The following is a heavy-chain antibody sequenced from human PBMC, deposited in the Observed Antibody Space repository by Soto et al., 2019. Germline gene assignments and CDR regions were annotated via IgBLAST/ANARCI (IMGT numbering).Heavy chain of an antibody. CDR1: GYTFTSYG. D-gene: IGHD6-19*01. CDR2: ISAYNGNT. J-gene: IGHJ4*02. V-gene: IGHV1-18*04. CDR3: VKVQGNIALAGTYGIDY. Sequence: GASVKVSCKASGYTFTSYGISWVRQAPGQGLEWMGWISAYNGNTNYAQKLQGRVTMTTDTSTSTAYMELRSLRSDDTAVYYCVKVQGNIALAGTYGIDYWGQGTLVTVSS.